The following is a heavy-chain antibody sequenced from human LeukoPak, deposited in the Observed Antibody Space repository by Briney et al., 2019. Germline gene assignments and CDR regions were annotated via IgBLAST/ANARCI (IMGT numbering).Heavy chain of an antibody. Sequence: VASVKVSCKASGGTFSSYAISWVRQAPGQGLEWMGGIIPIFGTANYAQKFQGRVTITTDESTSTAYMELSGLRSEDTAVYYCARDRTASGPYMDVWGKGTTVTVSS. V-gene: IGHV1-69*05. CDR2: IIPIFGTA. D-gene: IGHD5-18*01. CDR3: ARDRTASGPYMDV. CDR1: GGTFSSYA. J-gene: IGHJ6*03.